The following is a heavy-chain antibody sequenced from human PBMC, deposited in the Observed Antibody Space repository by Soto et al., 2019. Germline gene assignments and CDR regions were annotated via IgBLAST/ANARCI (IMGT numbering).Heavy chain of an antibody. J-gene: IGHJ4*02. CDR3: AKDVAVRGIDS. V-gene: IGHV3-23*01. CDR1: GFTFRKHA. D-gene: IGHD3-10*02. Sequence: EVQVLESGGALVQPGGSLRLSCAASGFTFRKHAMTWVRQAPGQGLEYVPSITASGSATFYAASVRGRFAISRDNAKRTLYLQMSSLRAEDTALYYCAKDVAVRGIDSWVQGTLVTVSS. CDR2: ITASGSAT.